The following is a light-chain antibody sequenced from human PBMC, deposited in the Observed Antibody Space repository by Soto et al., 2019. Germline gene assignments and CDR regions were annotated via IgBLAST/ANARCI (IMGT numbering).Light chain of an antibody. J-gene: IGKJ1*01. Sequence: DIQMTQSPSTLSASVGDRVTITCRASQSINRWLAWYQQKPGKATKFLIYAASTLPSGVPSRFSGSGSGTDFTLTISCLQSEDFATYYCQQYYSYPWTFGQGTKVDIK. CDR1: QSINRW. V-gene: IGKV1-5*01. CDR2: AAS. CDR3: QQYYSYPWT.